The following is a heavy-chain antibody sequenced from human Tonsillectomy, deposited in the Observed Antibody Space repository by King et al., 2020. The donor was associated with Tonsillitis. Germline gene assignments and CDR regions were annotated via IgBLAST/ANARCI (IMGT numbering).Heavy chain of an antibody. V-gene: IGHV3-53*01. CDR3: ARETGIVGAFD. CDR2: MYSWVTT. D-gene: IGHD1-26*01. Sequence: VQLVESGGGLIQPGGSLRLSCAASGVTVSTNYMSWGRHAPGKGLEWVSGMYSWVTTYYADSVKGRFTISRDNSKNTLYLQMNSLGAEDTAVYYCARETGIVGAFDWGQGTLVTVSS. CDR1: GVTVSTNY. J-gene: IGHJ4*02.